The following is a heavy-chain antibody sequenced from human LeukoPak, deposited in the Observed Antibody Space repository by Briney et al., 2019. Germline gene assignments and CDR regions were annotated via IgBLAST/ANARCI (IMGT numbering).Heavy chain of an antibody. D-gene: IGHD2-2*01. Sequence: GASVKVSCKASGGTFSSYAISWVRQAPGQGLEWMGRIIPILGIATYAQKFQGGVTITADKSTSTAYMELSSLRSEDTAVYYCAATRIVVVPAASAACDYWGQGTLVTVSS. J-gene: IGHJ4*02. CDR1: GGTFSSYA. CDR2: IIPILGIA. V-gene: IGHV1-69*04. CDR3: AATRIVVVPAASAACDY.